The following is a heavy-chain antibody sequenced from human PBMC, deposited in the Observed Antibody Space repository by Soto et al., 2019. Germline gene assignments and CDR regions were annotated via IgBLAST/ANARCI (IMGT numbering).Heavy chain of an antibody. Sequence: QVQLVESGAGVVQPGTSMTLSCAASGFTFKNYVMHWDRQAPGEGLEWVAIVYYDGSNQYYADSVKGRFTISSDNSKNTLNLRKNGLMADDTVMDYCARDLSDYWGQGTLVTVA. CDR1: GFTFKNYV. CDR2: VYYDGSNQ. J-gene: IGHJ4*02. V-gene: IGHV3-33*01. CDR3: ARDLSDY.